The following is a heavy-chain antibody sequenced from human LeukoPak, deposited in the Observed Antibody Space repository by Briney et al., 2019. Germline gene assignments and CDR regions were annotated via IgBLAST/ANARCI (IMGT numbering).Heavy chain of an antibody. D-gene: IGHD3-10*01. CDR1: GGSISSYY. Sequence: SETLSLTCIVSGGSISSYYWNWIRQPAGKGLEWIGRVYSSGTTDYNPSLKSRVTISLDKSKNHFSLKLTSVTAADTAVYFCARGTPMVRGAALFFDYWGQGILVTVPS. V-gene: IGHV4-4*07. J-gene: IGHJ4*02. CDR3: ARGTPMVRGAALFFDY. CDR2: VYSSGTT.